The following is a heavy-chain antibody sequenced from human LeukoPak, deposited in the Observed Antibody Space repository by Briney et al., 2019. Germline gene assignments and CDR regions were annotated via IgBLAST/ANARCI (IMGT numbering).Heavy chain of an antibody. CDR3: ARAGPGGSYYYYMDV. J-gene: IGHJ6*03. Sequence: GGSLRLSCAASGFTFSSYWMSWVRQAPGKELEWVANIKQDGSEKYYVDSVKGRFTISRDNAKNSLYLQMNSLRAEDTAVYYCARAGPGGSYYYYMDVWGKGTTVTVSS. D-gene: IGHD4-23*01. V-gene: IGHV3-7*01. CDR1: GFTFSSYW. CDR2: IKQDGSEK.